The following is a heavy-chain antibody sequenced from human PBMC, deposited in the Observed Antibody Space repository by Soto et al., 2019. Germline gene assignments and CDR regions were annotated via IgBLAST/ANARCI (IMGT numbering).Heavy chain of an antibody. Sequence: QVLLQESGPGLMKPSQTLSLTCTVSGLSISSASYYWSWIRQHPGKGLEWVGNIYYNGSTYYSPSLKGRVTVWVDTSKNQFSLRRTSVTAADTAVYYCARYRTSGSWSKFDYWGRGTLVSVSS. J-gene: IGHJ4*02. D-gene: IGHD6-25*01. CDR2: IYYNGST. V-gene: IGHV4-31*03. CDR3: ARYRTSGSWSKFDY. CDR1: GLSISSASYY.